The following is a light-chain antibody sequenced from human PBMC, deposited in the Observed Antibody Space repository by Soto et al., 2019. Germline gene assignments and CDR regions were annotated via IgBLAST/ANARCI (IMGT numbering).Light chain of an antibody. CDR2: GAS. V-gene: IGKV3-15*01. Sequence: EIVMTQSPATLSVSPGERATLSCRASQSVSSNLAWYQQKPGQAPRLLIYGASTRATGIPARFSGSGSGTKFTLTISSLQAEDCTVYYCQQYNNRPFTFGTGNKVDIK. J-gene: IGKJ3*01. CDR3: QQYNNRPFT. CDR1: QSVSSN.